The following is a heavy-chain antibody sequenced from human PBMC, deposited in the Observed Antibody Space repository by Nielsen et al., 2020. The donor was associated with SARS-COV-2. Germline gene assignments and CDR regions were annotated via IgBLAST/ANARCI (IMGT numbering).Heavy chain of an antibody. D-gene: IGHD3-9*01. CDR3: ARDAHGILTGRGWFDP. CDR1: GFTFSSYG. V-gene: IGHV3-33*01. J-gene: IGHJ5*02. CDR2: IWYDGSNK. Sequence: GGSLRLSCTASGFTFSSYGMHWVRQAPGKGLEWVAVIWYDGSNKYYADSVKGRFTISRDNAKNSLYLQMNSLRAEDTALYHCARDAHGILTGRGWFDPWGQGTLVTVSS.